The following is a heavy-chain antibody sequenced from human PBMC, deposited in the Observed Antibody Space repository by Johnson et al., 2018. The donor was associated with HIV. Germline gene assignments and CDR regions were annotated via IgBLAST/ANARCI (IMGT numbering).Heavy chain of an antibody. CDR1: GFTFSSYA. V-gene: IGHV3-30-3*01. J-gene: IGHJ3*02. D-gene: IGHD5-12*01. CDR2: ISYDGSNK. Sequence: QVQLVESGGGVVQPGRSLRLSCAASGFTFSSYAMHWVRQAPGKGLEWVAVISYDGSNKYYADSVKGRFTLSRDNSKNTLYLQMNSLRAEDTAVYYCARESGYQSWGAFDIWGQGTMVTVSS. CDR3: ARESGYQSWGAFDI.